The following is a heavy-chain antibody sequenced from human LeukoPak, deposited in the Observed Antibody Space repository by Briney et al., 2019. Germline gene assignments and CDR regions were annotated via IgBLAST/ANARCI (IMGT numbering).Heavy chain of an antibody. D-gene: IGHD3-22*01. Sequence: SVKVSCKASGGTFSSYAISWVRQAPGQGLEWMGGIIPIFGTANYAQKFQGRVTITADESTSTAYMELSGLRSEDTAVYYCAQYYYDSSGSYYFDYWGQGTLVTVSS. CDR1: GGTFSSYA. CDR3: AQYYYDSSGSYYFDY. V-gene: IGHV1-69*13. J-gene: IGHJ4*02. CDR2: IIPIFGTA.